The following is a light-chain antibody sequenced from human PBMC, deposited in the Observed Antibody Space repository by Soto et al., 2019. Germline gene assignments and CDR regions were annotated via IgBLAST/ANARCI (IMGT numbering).Light chain of an antibody. CDR2: GAP. J-gene: IGKJ1*01. CDR3: QQCNSWPQWT. V-gene: IGKV3D-15*01. CDR1: QSVSND. Sequence: EIVMMQSPATLSVSPGESVTFSCRASQSVSNDLAWYQHQPGQAPRLLIYGAPTRATGIPARFSGSGSGTDFTLTISSLEPEDFAVYYCQQCNSWPQWTFGQGTKVDI.